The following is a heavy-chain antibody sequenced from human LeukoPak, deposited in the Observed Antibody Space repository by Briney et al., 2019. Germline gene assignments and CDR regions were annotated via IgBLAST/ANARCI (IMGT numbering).Heavy chain of an antibody. V-gene: IGHV3-21*04. CDR2: ISSSSSYI. CDR3: AKDTSMGAAAGVAFQH. CDR1: GFTFSSYS. J-gene: IGHJ1*01. D-gene: IGHD6-13*01. Sequence: GGSLRLSCAASGFTFSSYSMNWFRQAPGKGLEWVSSISSSSSYIYYADSVKGRFTISRDNAKNSLYLQMNSLRAEDTALYYCAKDTSMGAAAGVAFQHWGQGTLVTVSS.